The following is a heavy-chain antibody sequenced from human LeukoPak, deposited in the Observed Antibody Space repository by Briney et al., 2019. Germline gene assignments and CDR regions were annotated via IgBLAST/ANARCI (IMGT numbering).Heavy chain of an antibody. J-gene: IGHJ4*02. V-gene: IGHV1-24*01. D-gene: IGHD3-10*01. CDR2: FDPEDGEA. Sequence: ASVKVSCKVSGYTLTELSMHWVRQAPGKGLEWMGGFDPEDGEAIYAQKFQGRVTMTEDTSTDTAYMELGGLRSEDTAVYYCATDLFRIDYGSGDTSLDYWGQGTLVTVSS. CDR3: ATDLFRIDYGSGDTSLDY. CDR1: GYTLTELS.